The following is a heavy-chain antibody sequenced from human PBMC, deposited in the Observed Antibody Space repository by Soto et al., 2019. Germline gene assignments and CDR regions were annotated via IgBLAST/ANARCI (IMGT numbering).Heavy chain of an antibody. J-gene: IGHJ4*02. D-gene: IGHD3-10*01. CDR3: ALTPRGFGELIFDY. V-gene: IGHV2-26*01. CDR1: GFSLSNARMG. CDR2: IFSNDEK. Sequence: QVTLKESGPVLVKPTETLTLTCTVSGFSLSNARMGVSWIRQPPGKALEWLAHIFSNDEKSYSTSLKSRLTISKDTTKSQVVLTMTNMDPVDTATYYCALTPRGFGELIFDYWGQGTLVTVSS.